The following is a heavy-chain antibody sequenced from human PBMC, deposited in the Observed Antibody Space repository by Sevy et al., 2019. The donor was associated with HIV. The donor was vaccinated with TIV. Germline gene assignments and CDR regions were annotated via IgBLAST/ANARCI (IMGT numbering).Heavy chain of an antibody. CDR2: IYYSGST. J-gene: IGHJ2*01. Sequence: SETLSLTCTVSGGSISSSSYYWGWIRQPPGKGLEWIGSIYYSGSTYYNPSLKSRVTISVDTSKNQFSLKLSSVTAADTAVYYCARRYGSDLLWYFDLWGRCTLVTVSS. CDR3: ARRYGSDLLWYFDL. V-gene: IGHV4-39*01. D-gene: IGHD3-10*01. CDR1: GGSISSSSYY.